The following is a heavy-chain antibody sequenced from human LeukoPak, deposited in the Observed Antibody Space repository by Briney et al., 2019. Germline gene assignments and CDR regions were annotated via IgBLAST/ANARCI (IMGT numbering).Heavy chain of an antibody. CDR1: GYSFTSYW. CDR2: IDPSDSYT. Sequence: GESLRISCKGSGYSFTSYWISWVRQMPGKGLEWMGRIDPSDSYTNYSPSFQGHVTISADKSISTAYLQWSSLKASDTAMYYCARHVYYYGSGSSFGIDYWGQGTLVTVSS. J-gene: IGHJ4*02. D-gene: IGHD3-10*01. V-gene: IGHV5-10-1*01. CDR3: ARHVYYYGSGSSFGIDY.